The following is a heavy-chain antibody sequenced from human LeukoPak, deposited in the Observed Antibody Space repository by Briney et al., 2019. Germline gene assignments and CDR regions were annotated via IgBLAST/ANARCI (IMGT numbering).Heavy chain of an antibody. CDR1: GYIFTHYW. J-gene: IGHJ4*02. CDR2: IYPADSDT. Sequence: GESLKISCQVSGYIFTHYWIGWVRQMPGEGLESMGIIYPADSDTTYSPSFQGQVTISADKSISTVYLQWSSLKASDTAMYYCARQSRDGSKTRGYYFDYWGQGTLVTVSS. V-gene: IGHV5-51*01. D-gene: IGHD3-10*01. CDR3: ARQSRDGSKTRGYYFDY.